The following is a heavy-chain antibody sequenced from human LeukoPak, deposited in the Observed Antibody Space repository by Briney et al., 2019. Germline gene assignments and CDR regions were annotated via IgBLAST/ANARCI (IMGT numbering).Heavy chain of an antibody. V-gene: IGHV1-2*02. CDR1: GYTFTGYY. CDR2: INPNSGGT. CDR3: VRSQDCTSSRCYGEGFDY. Sequence: GASVKVSCKASGYTFTGYYMHWVRQAPGQGLEWMGWINPNSGGTNYAQKFQGRVTMTRDTSTSTAYMDLSRLRSDDTAVYYCVRSQDCTSSRCYGEGFDYWGQGTLVTVSS. D-gene: IGHD2-2*01. J-gene: IGHJ4*02.